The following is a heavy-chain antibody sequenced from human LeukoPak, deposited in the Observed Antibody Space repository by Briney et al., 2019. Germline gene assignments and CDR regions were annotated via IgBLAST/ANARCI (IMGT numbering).Heavy chain of an antibody. J-gene: IGHJ4*02. Sequence: SETLSLTCAVYGGSFSGYYWSWIRQPPGKGLEWIGEINHSGSTNYNPSLKSRVTISVDTSKNQFSLKLSPVTAADTAVYYCASLRSGWYASFDYWGQGTLVTVSS. CDR2: INHSGST. V-gene: IGHV4-34*01. CDR3: ASLRSGWYASFDY. D-gene: IGHD6-19*01. CDR1: GGSFSGYY.